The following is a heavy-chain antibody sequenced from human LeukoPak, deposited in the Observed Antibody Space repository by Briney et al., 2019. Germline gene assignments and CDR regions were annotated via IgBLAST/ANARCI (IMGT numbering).Heavy chain of an antibody. CDR1: GFTFSSYA. D-gene: IGHD5-24*01. CDR2: ISYDGSNK. CDR3: APSRDGYTMWDY. Sequence: PGGSLRLSCAASGFTFSSYAMHWVRQAPGKGLEWVAVISYDGSNKYYADSVKGRFTTSRDNSKNTLYLQMNSLRAEGTAVYYCAPSRDGYTMWDYWGQGTLVTVSS. J-gene: IGHJ4*02. V-gene: IGHV3-30-3*01.